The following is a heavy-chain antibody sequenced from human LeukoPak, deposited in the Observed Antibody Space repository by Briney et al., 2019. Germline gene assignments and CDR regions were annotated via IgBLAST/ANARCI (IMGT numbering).Heavy chain of an antibody. CDR3: AKDLGWGLDY. CDR2: ISGNGATT. D-gene: IGHD4-23*01. Sequence: PGGSLRLSCAASGFMFSSYGMSWVRQAPGKGLEWVSAISGNGATTYYADSVKGRFTISRDNSKNTLYRRMNSLRVEDTAVYYCAKDLGWGLDYWGQGTLASVSS. J-gene: IGHJ4*02. CDR1: GFMFSSYG. V-gene: IGHV3-23*01.